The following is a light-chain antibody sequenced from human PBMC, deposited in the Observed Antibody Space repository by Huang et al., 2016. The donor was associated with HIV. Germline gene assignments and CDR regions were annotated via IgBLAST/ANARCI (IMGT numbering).Light chain of an antibody. CDR2: GAS. J-gene: IGKJ4*01. V-gene: IGKV3-20*01. CDR3: QQYDSSPVT. Sequence: EIVLTQSPGTLSLSPGERATLSCRASPSLGSSSLAWYQQKAGQAHRLLMYGASSRATGIPDRFRGSGSGTDFTLSISRLEPEDFAVYYCQQYDSSPVTFGGGTKVEIK. CDR1: PSLGSSS.